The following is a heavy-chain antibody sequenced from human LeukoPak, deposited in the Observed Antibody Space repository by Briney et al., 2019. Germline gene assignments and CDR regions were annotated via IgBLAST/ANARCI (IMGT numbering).Heavy chain of an antibody. Sequence: GGSLRLSCAASGFTFSTYWMHWVRQAPGKGLVWVSRINSDESSTTYADSVKGRFTISRDNAKNTLYLQMNSPRAEDTAVYYCAKSRRAYCSGGSCFGLWDYWGQGTLVTVSS. CDR1: GFTFSTYW. J-gene: IGHJ4*02. D-gene: IGHD2-15*01. V-gene: IGHV3-74*01. CDR2: INSDESST. CDR3: AKSRRAYCSGGSCFGLWDY.